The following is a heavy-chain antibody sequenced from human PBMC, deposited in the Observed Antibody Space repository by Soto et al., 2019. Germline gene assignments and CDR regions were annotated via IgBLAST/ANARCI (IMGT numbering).Heavy chain of an antibody. CDR3: ARDRYCGGGTCYPFLLDD. CDR2: INDSGNT. Sequence: PSETLSLTCTVSGDSISFYYWSWIRQPPGKGLEWIAYINDSGNTNYNPSHKSRVTISVDISKNQFSLKLSSVTAADTALYYCARDRYCGGGTCYPFLLDDWGQGILVTVSS. J-gene: IGHJ4*02. V-gene: IGHV4-59*01. D-gene: IGHD2-15*01. CDR1: GDSISFYY.